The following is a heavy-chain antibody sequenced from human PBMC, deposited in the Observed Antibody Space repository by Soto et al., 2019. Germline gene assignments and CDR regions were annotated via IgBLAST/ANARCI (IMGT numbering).Heavy chain of an antibody. CDR1: GGSISSGDYY. V-gene: IGHV4-30-4*01. CDR2: IYYSGST. J-gene: IGHJ5*02. Sequence: SETLSLTCTVSGGSISSGDYYWSWIRQPPGKGLEWIGYIYYSGSTYYNPSLKSRVTISVDTSKNQFSLKLSSVTAADTAVYYCASELDYGGNRKWFDPPSQGTPVT. D-gene: IGHD4-17*01. CDR3: ASELDYGGNRKWFDP.